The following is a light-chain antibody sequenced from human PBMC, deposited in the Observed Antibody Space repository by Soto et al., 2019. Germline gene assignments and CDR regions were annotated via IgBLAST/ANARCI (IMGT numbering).Light chain of an antibody. CDR2: EGS. CDR3: CSYAGSSTYV. V-gene: IGLV2-23*01. J-gene: IGLJ1*01. CDR1: SSDVGSYNL. Sequence: QSALTQPASVSGSPGQSITISCTGTSSDVGSYNLVSRYQQHPGKAPKLMIYEGSKRPSGVSNRFSGSKSGNTASLTISGLQAEDEADYYCCSYAGSSTYVFGTGTKVTVL.